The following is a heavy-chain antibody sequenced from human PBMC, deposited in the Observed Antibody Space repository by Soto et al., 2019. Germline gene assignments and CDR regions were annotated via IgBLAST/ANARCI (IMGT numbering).Heavy chain of an antibody. V-gene: IGHV3-33*01. CDR1: GFNFGSYA. D-gene: IGHD2-15*01. CDR3: VRGGGSASATLDY. J-gene: IGHJ4*02. CDR2: IWYDGSNK. Sequence: QVQLVESGGGVVQPGTSLRLSCAASGFNFGSYAMHWVRQAPGKGLEWVATIWYDGSNKYYTGSVKGRFTISRDNSKKTVFLQMNSLRAEDTAVFYCVRGGGSASATLDYWGQGTLVTVSS.